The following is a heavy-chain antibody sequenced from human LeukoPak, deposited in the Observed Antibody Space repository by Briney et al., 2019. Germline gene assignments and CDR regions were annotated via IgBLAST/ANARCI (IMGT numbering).Heavy chain of an antibody. J-gene: IGHJ6*02. Sequence: PSETLSLTCAVYGGSFSGYYWSWIRQPPGKGLEWIGEINHSGSTNYNPSLKSRVTISVDTSKNQFSLKLSSVTAADTAVYYCARDLYGSGSYYSSYYYGMDVWGQGTTVTVSS. V-gene: IGHV4-34*01. CDR1: GGSFSGYY. CDR3: ARDLYGSGSYYSSYYYGMDV. CDR2: INHSGST. D-gene: IGHD3-10*01.